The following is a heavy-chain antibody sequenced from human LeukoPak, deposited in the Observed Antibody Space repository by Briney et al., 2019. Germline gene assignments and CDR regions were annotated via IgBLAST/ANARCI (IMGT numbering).Heavy chain of an antibody. J-gene: IGHJ4*02. CDR2: IYYSGST. CDR3: AGLRSDGSGSYFFHY. Sequence: KPSETLSLTCTVSGGSISSSSYYWGWIRQPPGKGLEWIGSIYYSGSTYYNPSLKSRVTISVDTSKNQFSLKLTSVTAADTAVYYCAGLRSDGSGSYFFHYWGQGTLVTVSS. V-gene: IGHV4-39*07. D-gene: IGHD3-10*01. CDR1: GGSISSSSYY.